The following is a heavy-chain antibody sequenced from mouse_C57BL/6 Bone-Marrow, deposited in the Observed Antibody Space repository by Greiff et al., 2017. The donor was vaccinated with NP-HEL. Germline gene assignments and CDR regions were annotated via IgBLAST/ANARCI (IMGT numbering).Heavy chain of an antibody. V-gene: IGHV3-1*01. D-gene: IGHD4-1*01. CDR2: ISYSGST. J-gene: IGHJ3*01. CDR3: ASSDFWDDGFAY. Sequence: VQLKESGPGMVKPSQSLSLTCTVTGYSFTSGCDWHWSRHFPGNKLEWMGYISYSGSTNYNPSLKSRISITHDTSKNHFFLMLNSVTTEDAATYYCASSDFWDDGFAYWGQGTLVTVSA. CDR1: GYSFTSGCD.